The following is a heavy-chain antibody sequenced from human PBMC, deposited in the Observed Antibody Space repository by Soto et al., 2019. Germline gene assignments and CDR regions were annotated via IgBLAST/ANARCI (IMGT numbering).Heavy chain of an antibody. CDR1: GYAFTTYG. CDR3: ARGRYGEY. CDR2: ISDHNGNT. J-gene: IGHJ4*02. D-gene: IGHD3-10*01. Sequence: QVHLVQSGAEVKKPGASVKVSCKGSGYAFTTYGITWVRQDPGQGLEWMGWISDHNGNTNYAKNIQGRVTVTRDTSTSTAYMELRSLSSDDTAVYYCARGRYGEYWGEGALVTVSS. V-gene: IGHV1-18*01.